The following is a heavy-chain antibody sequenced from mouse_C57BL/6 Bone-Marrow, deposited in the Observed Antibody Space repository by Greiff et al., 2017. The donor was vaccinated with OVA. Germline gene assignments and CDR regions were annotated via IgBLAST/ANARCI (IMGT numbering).Heavy chain of an antibody. D-gene: IGHD3-2*02. CDR2: IDPNSGGP. J-gene: IGHJ4*01. CDR1: GYTFTSYW. V-gene: IGHV1-72*01. CDR3: ERHSSGYYAMDY. Sequence: VQLQQPGAELVKPGASVKLSCKASGYTFTSYWMPWVKQRPGRGLEWIGRIDPNSGGPKYNEKFKSKATLTVDKPSSTPYMQLSSLTSEDSAVDDCERHSSGYYAMDYWGQGTSVTVSA.